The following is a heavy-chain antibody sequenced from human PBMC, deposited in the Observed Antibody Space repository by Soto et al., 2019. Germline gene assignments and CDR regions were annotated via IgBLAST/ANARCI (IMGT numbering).Heavy chain of an antibody. J-gene: IGHJ4*02. CDR1: GGSISSGGYY. Sequence: PSETLSLTCTVSGGSISSGGYYWSWIRQHPGKGLEWIGYIYYSGSTYYNPSLKSRVTISVDTSKNQFSLKLSSVTAADTAVYYCAGGFGVVDMGTDYWGQGTLVTVSS. V-gene: IGHV4-31*03. D-gene: IGHD3-3*01. CDR2: IYYSGST. CDR3: AGGFGVVDMGTDY.